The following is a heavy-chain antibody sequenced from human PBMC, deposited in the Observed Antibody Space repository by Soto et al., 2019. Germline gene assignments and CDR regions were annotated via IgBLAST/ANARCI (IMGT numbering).Heavy chain of an antibody. V-gene: IGHV2-26*01. J-gene: IGHJ3*02. D-gene: IGHD6-13*01. CDR3: ARTPGWGSSWWDDAFDI. Sequence: QVTLKESGPVLVKPTETLTLTCTVSGFSLSNARMGVSWIRQPPGKALEWLAHIFSNDEKSYSTSLKSRLTISKATSKSQVVLTMTNMDPVDTATYYCARTPGWGSSWWDDAFDIWGQGTMVTVSS. CDR1: GFSLSNARMG. CDR2: IFSNDEK.